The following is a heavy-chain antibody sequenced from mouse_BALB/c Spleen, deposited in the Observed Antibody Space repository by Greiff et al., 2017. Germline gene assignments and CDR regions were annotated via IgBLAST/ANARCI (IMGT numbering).Heavy chain of an antibody. J-gene: IGHJ3*01. Sequence: EVKLVESGGGLVQPGGSLRLSCATSGFTFTDYYMSWVRQPPGKALEWLGFIRNKANGYTTEYSASVKGRFTISRDNSQSILYLQMNTLRAEDSATYYCARDFYDGFAYWGQGTLVTVSA. D-gene: IGHD2-12*01. CDR2: IRNKANGYTT. CDR1: GFTFTDYY. CDR3: ARDFYDGFAY. V-gene: IGHV7-3*02.